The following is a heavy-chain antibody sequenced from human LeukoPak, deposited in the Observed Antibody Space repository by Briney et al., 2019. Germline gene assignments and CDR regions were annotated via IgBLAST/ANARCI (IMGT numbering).Heavy chain of an antibody. CDR2: IYTSGST. J-gene: IGHJ5*02. Sequence: AEALSLTFTVSGGSIISYYWSRLRQPPGKGLEGIGYIYTSGSTNYNPSLKSRVTISVDTSKNQFSLKLSTVTAADTAVYYCARHDPSSGCFNWFDPSGQRTKVTVSS. CDR1: GGSIISYY. V-gene: IGHV4-4*09. CDR3: ARHDPSSGCFNWFDP. D-gene: IGHD6-19*01.